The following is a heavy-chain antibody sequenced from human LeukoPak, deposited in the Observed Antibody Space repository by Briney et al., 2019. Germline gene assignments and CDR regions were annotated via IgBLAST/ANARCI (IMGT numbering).Heavy chain of an antibody. CDR2: IDPNSGGT. J-gene: IGHJ4*02. V-gene: IGHV1-2*02. CDR3: ARPPGRDGYNRYDY. CDR1: GYTFTDFY. Sequence: ASVTVSCTASGYTFTDFYFHWVRQAPGQGLEWLGWIDPNSGGTNYAQRFQGRVSMTRDTSITTAYIEVSRLTSDDTAVYYCARPPGRDGYNRYDYWGQGTLVTVSS. D-gene: IGHD5-24*01.